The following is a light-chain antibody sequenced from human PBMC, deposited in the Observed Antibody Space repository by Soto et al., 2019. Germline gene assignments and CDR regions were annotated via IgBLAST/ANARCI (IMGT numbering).Light chain of an antibody. J-gene: IGKJ1*01. V-gene: IGKV3-11*01. CDR1: QSVGSD. CDR3: KQRGNWPT. Sequence: ELLLTQYPATLSLSPGERATLSCRASQSVGSDLAWYQQNPGQAPRLLIYDASTRATGIPARFSGSGSGTEFTLTIRSLDPKDFAVYYCKQRGNWPTCGQGTKVDIK. CDR2: DAS.